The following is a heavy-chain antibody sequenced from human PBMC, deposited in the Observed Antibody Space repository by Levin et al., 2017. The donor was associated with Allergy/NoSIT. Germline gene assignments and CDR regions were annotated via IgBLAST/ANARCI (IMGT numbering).Heavy chain of an antibody. CDR3: TRIAGDTGYALDI. J-gene: IGHJ3*02. D-gene: IGHD3-9*01. V-gene: IGHV3-73*01. Sequence: GGSLRLSCAASGITFSGSNMHWVRQAAGKGLEWVGRIRSRANSFATEYTASVKGRFIISRDDSKNTAYLQMNSLKTEDTAVYYCTRIAGDTGYALDIWGQGTMVTVSS. CDR1: GITFSGSN. CDR2: IRSRANSFAT.